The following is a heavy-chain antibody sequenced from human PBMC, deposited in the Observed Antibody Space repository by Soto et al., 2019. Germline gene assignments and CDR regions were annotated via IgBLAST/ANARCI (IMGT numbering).Heavy chain of an antibody. J-gene: IGHJ4*02. CDR3: ARLSSLYTSSWPPIYFDY. Sequence: PSETLSLTCTVSGGSISSGDYDGSWIRQPPGKGLEWIGSIYYSGNTYYNPSLKSRVTISVDTSKNQFSLKLNSVTAADTAVYYCARLSSLYTSSWPPIYFDYWGQGTLVTVSS. CDR2: IYYSGNT. V-gene: IGHV4-39*01. CDR1: GGSISSGDYD. D-gene: IGHD6-13*01.